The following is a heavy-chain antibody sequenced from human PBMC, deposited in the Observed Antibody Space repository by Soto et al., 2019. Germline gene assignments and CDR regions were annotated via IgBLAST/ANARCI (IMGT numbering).Heavy chain of an antibody. CDR3: AKDIGAATGTNIA. J-gene: IGHJ5*02. V-gene: IGHV3-30*18. D-gene: IGHD1-1*01. CDR1: GFTSSSYG. CDR2: ISYDGSNK. Sequence: PGGSLRLSCAASGFTSSSYGMHWVRQAPGKGLEWVAVISYDGSNKYYADSVKGRFTISRDNSKNTLYLQMNSLRAEDTAVYYCAKDIGAATGTNIAWGQGTLVTVSS.